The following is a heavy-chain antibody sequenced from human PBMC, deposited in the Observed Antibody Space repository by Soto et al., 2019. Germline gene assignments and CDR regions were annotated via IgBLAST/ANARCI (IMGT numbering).Heavy chain of an antibody. CDR3: ATQITGTTKSNY. J-gene: IGHJ4*02. D-gene: IGHD1-7*01. CDR2: ISGSGGST. CDR1: GFTFSSYA. Sequence: GGSLRLSCAASGFTFSSYAMSWVRQAPGRGLQWVSAISGSGGSTYYADSVKGRFTISRDNSKNTLYLQMDSLRAEDTAVYYCATQITGTTKSNYWAQGTLVTVSS. V-gene: IGHV3-23*01.